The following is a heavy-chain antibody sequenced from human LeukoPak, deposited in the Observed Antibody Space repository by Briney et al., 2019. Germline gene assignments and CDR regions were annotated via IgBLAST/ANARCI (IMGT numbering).Heavy chain of an antibody. Sequence: SETLSLTCAVYGGSFSGYYWSWIRQPPGKGLEWIGEINHSGSTNYNPSLKSRVTISVDKSKNQFSLKLSSVTAADTAVYYCARHEWNYYDSSGYLPAFDIWGQGTMVTVSS. CDR1: GGSFSGYY. CDR2: INHSGST. J-gene: IGHJ3*02. CDR3: ARHEWNYYDSSGYLPAFDI. D-gene: IGHD3-22*01. V-gene: IGHV4-34*01.